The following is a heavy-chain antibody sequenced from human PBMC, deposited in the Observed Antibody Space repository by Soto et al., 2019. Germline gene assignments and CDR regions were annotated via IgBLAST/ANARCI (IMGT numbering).Heavy chain of an antibody. D-gene: IGHD6-19*01. CDR1: GFTFSSYS. J-gene: IGHJ3*02. CDR2: ISSSSSYI. Sequence: GGSLRLSCAASGFTFSSYSMNWVRQAPGKGLEWVSSISSSSSYIYYADSVKGRFTISRDNAKNSLYLQMNSLRAEDTAVYYCARDRPIEYSSGSDAFDIWGQGTMVTVSS. V-gene: IGHV3-21*01. CDR3: ARDRPIEYSSGSDAFDI.